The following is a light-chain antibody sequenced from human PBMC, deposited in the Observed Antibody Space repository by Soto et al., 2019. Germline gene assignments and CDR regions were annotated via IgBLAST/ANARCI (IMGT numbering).Light chain of an antibody. CDR1: NIGSKS. CDR3: QVWDSSSDHVV. Sequence: SYELTQPPSVSVAPGKTARITCGGNNIGSKSVHWYQQTPGQAPVLVIYYDSDRPSGIPERFSGSNSGNTATLTISRVEAADDAEDYCQVWDSSSDHVVFGGGTKLTVL. V-gene: IGLV3-21*04. CDR2: YDS. J-gene: IGLJ2*01.